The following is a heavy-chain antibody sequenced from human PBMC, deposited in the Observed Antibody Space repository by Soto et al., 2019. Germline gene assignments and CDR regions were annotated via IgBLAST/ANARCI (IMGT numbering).Heavy chain of an antibody. V-gene: IGHV3-64D*06. CDR2: ISTNGGST. J-gene: IGHJ4*02. D-gene: IGHD3-22*01. CDR1: GFTFSSYA. Sequence: PGGSLRLSCSASGFTFSSYAMHWVRQAPGKGLEYVSSISTNGGSTHYADSVKGRFTISRDNSKNTQYLQMSSLRADDTAVYYCVKGEYYYDSSRYYPLDYWGQGTLVTVSS. CDR3: VKGEYYYDSSRYYPLDY.